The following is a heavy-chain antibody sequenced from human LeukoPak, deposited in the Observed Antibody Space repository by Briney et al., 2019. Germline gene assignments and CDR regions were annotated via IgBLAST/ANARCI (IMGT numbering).Heavy chain of an antibody. CDR1: GGSISSYY. CDR3: ARSYYSSSWYYFDY. Sequence: SETLSLTCTVSGGSISSYYWSWIRQPPGKGLEWIGYIYYSGSTNYNPSLKSRVAISVDTSKNQFSLKVSSVTAADTAVYYCARSYYSSSWYYFDYWGREPWSPSPQ. J-gene: IGHJ4*02. CDR2: IYYSGST. D-gene: IGHD6-13*01. V-gene: IGHV4-59*01.